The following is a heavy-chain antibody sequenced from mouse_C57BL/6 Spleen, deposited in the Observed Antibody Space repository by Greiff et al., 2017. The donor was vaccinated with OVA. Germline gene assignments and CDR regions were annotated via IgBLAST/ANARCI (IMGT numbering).Heavy chain of an antibody. Sequence: VQLQQSGPELVKPGASVKISCKASGYTFTDYYMNWVKQSHGKSLEWIGDINPNNGGTSYNQKFKGKATLTVDKSSSTAYMELRSLTSEDSAVYYCARVETVWFAYWGQGTLVTVSA. CDR2: INPNNGGT. V-gene: IGHV1-26*01. D-gene: IGHD4-1*01. J-gene: IGHJ3*01. CDR3: ARVETVWFAY. CDR1: GYTFTDYY.